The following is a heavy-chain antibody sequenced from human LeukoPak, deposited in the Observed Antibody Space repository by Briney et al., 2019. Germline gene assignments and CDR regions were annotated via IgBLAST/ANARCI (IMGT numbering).Heavy chain of an antibody. D-gene: IGHD3-22*01. Sequence: KPSETLSLTCTVSGGSISSSSYYWGWIRQPPGKGLEWIGSIYDSGSTYYNPSLKSRVTISVDTSKNQFSLKLSSVTAADTAVYYCARLRHEDGGYYYDSSGYLDYWGQGTLVTVSS. V-gene: IGHV4-39*01. CDR1: GGSISSSSYY. J-gene: IGHJ4*02. CDR3: ARLRHEDGGYYYDSSGYLDY. CDR2: IYDSGST.